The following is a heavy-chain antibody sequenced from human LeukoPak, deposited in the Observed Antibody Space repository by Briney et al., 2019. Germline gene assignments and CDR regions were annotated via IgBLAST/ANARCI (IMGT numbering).Heavy chain of an antibody. Sequence: ASVKASCKASGYTFTSYAMNWVRQAPGQGLEWMGWINTNTGNPTYAQGFTGRFVFSLDTSVSTAYLQISSLKAEDTAVYYCARVGIDDYVWGSYRLRFGYWGQGTLVTVSS. D-gene: IGHD3-16*02. J-gene: IGHJ4*02. CDR3: ARVGIDDYVWGSYRLRFGY. V-gene: IGHV7-4-1*02. CDR1: GYTFTSYA. CDR2: INTNTGNP.